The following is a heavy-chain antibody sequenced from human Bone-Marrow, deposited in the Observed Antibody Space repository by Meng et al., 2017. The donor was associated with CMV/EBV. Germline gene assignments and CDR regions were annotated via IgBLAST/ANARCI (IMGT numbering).Heavy chain of an antibody. CDR2: ISSSSSTI. Sequence: GESLKISCAASGFTFSSYSMNWVRQAPGKGLEWVSYISSSSSTIYYADSVKGRFTISRDNAKNSLYLQMNSLRAEDTAVYYCARRRIYRYCSSASCSTETYYYYYGMDVWGQGTTVTVSS. D-gene: IGHD2-2*01. V-gene: IGHV3-48*04. CDR3: ARRRIYRYCSSASCSTETYYYYYGMDV. J-gene: IGHJ6*02. CDR1: GFTFSSYS.